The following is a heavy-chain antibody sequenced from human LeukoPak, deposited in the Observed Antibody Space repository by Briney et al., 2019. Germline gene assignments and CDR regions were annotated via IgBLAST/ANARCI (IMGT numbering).Heavy chain of an antibody. CDR2: IYTSGST. J-gene: IGHJ4*02. CDR3: ARGSGRYYYDSSGSLFDY. Sequence: SETLSLTRTVSGGSTSSYYWSSIRQPAGKGLEWIGRIYTSGSTNYNPSLKSRVTMSVDTSKNQFSLKLSSVTAADTAVYYCARGSGRYYYDSSGSLFDYWGQGTLVTVSS. D-gene: IGHD3-22*01. V-gene: IGHV4-4*07. CDR1: GGSTSSYY.